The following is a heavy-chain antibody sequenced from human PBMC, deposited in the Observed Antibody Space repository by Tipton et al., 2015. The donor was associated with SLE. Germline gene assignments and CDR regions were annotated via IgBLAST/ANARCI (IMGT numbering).Heavy chain of an antibody. V-gene: IGHV4-34*01. J-gene: IGHJ3*02. Sequence: TLSLTCAVYGGSFSIYYWSWIRQPPGKGLEWIGEINHSGSTNYNPSLKSRVTISVDTSKNQFSLKLSSVTAADTAVYYCARDPSMREAFDIWGQGTMVTVSS. D-gene: IGHD2/OR15-2a*01. CDR2: INHSGST. CDR1: GGSFSIYY. CDR3: ARDPSMREAFDI.